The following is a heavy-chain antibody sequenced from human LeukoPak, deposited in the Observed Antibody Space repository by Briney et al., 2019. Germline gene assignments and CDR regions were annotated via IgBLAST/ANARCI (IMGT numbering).Heavy chain of an antibody. CDR1: GSSFTTYW. V-gene: IGHV5-51*01. Sequence: GESLEISCQGSGSSFTTYWIGWVRRLPGKGLEWMGIIHPGDSDNRYSPSFQGQVTMSADKSTSTAYLQWSSLKASDTAMYYCARHGPDYGGFDYWGQGTLVTVSS. J-gene: IGHJ4*02. D-gene: IGHD4-23*01. CDR2: IHPGDSDN. CDR3: ARHGPDYGGFDY.